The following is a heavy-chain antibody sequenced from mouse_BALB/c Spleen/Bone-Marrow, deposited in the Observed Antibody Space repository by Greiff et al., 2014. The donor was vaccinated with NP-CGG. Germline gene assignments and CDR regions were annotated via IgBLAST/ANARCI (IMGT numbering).Heavy chain of an antibody. Sequence: QVQLQQPGAELVKPGASVKLSCKASGYTFTSFYMHWVKQRPGQGLEWIGGINPSNGGTNFNEKFKSKATLTLDKSSSTAYMQLSSLTSEDSAVYYCTRGSYGSSQYYFDYWGQGTTLTVSS. J-gene: IGHJ2*01. CDR2: INPSNGGT. CDR3: TRGSYGSSQYYFDY. D-gene: IGHD1-1*01. V-gene: IGHV1S81*02. CDR1: GYTFTSFY.